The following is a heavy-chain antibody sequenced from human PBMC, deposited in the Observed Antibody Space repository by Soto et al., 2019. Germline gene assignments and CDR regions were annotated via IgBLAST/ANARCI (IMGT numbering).Heavy chain of an antibody. CDR1: GFTFSNYG. D-gene: IGHD2-21*01. J-gene: IGHJ5*02. CDR2: ISGGNT. CDR3: AKAPSSDCNSGACSLRS. V-gene: IGHV3-23*01. Sequence: QPGGSLRLSCAASGFTFSNYGMSWVRQAPGKGLEWVSSISGGNTFYAGSVKGRFTISRDNSKNTLYLQMNSLTAEDTAVYYCAKAPSSDCNSGACSLRSWGQGTLVTVSS.